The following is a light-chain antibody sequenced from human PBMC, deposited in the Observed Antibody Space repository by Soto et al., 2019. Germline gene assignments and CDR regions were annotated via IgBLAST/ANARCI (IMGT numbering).Light chain of an antibody. J-gene: IGKJ5*01. CDR2: EVS. V-gene: IGKV2D-29*02. Sequence: DVVMTQTPLSLSVAPGQPASISCKSSQILLHITGKTFLFWYLQKPGQSPQLLIYEVSTRVSGVPDRFSGSGSGTDFTLEISRVETDDVGIYYCMQSTQLPPTFGQGTRLEI. CDR1: QILLHITGKTF. CDR3: MQSTQLPPT.